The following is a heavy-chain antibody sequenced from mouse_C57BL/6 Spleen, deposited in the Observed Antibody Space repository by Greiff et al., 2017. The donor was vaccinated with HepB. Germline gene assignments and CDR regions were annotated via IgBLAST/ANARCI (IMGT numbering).Heavy chain of an antibody. CDR3: ARRATVVDDYFDY. CDR2: INPSSGYT. D-gene: IGHD1-1*01. J-gene: IGHJ2*01. V-gene: IGHV1-7*01. CDR1: GYTFTSYW. Sequence: QVHVKQSGAELAKPGASVKLSCKASGYTFTSYWMHWVKQRPGQGLEWIGYINPSSGYTKYNQKFKDKATLTADKSSSTAYMQLSSLTYEDSAVYYCARRATVVDDYFDYWGQGTTLTVSS.